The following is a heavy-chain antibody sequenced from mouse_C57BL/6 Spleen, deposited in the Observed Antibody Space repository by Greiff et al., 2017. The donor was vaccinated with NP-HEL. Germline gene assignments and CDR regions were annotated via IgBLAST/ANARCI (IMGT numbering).Heavy chain of an antibody. D-gene: IGHD1-1*01. Sequence: QVQLQQSGPELVKPGASVKISCKASGYAFSSSWMNWVKQRPGKGLEWIGRIYPGDGDTNYTGKFKGKATLTADKSSSTAYMQLSSLTSEDSAVYFCARNPYYGSSYWYFDVWGTGTTVTVSS. CDR3: ARNPYYGSSYWYFDV. J-gene: IGHJ1*03. CDR2: IYPGDGDT. CDR1: GYAFSSSW. V-gene: IGHV1-82*01.